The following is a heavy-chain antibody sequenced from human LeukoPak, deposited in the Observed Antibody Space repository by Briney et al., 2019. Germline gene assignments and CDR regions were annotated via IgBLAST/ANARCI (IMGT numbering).Heavy chain of an antibody. V-gene: IGHV4-39*01. J-gene: IGHJ4*02. D-gene: IGHD6-19*01. CDR2: IYYRGST. CDR1: GGSISSSSYY. Sequence: SETLSLTCTVSGGSISSSSYYWGWIRRPPGKGLQWIGTIYYRGSTYYNPSLKSRVAISVDTSKNQFSLKLSSVTAADTAVYYCARGERYSSGWYGEYYFDYWGQGTLVTVSS. CDR3: ARGERYSSGWYGEYYFDY.